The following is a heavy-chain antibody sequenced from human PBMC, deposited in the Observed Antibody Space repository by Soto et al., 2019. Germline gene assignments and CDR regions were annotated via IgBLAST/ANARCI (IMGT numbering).Heavy chain of an antibody. CDR3: ARAARWLQYYFDY. V-gene: IGHV3-48*04. Sequence: PGGSLRLSCSASGFTFSSYAMHWVRQAPGKGLEWVSYISSSGSTIYYADSVKGRFTISRDNAKNSLYLQMNSLRAEDTAVYYCARAARWLQYYFDYWGQGTLVTVSS. D-gene: IGHD5-12*01. J-gene: IGHJ4*02. CDR1: GFTFSSYA. CDR2: ISSSGSTI.